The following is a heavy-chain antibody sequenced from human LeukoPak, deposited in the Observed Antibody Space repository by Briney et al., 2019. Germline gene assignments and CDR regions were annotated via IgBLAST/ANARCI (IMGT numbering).Heavy chain of an antibody. CDR2: INPNSGGT. J-gene: IGHJ6*02. V-gene: IGHV1-2*02. D-gene: IGHD6-13*01. Sequence: ASVKVSCKASGYTFTGYYMHWVRQAPGQGLEWMGWINPNSGGTNYAQKFQGRVTMTRDTSISTAYMELSRMRSDDTAVYYCARGTIAAAGYYYYGMDVWGQGTTVTVSS. CDR1: GYTFTGYY. CDR3: ARGTIAAAGYYYYGMDV.